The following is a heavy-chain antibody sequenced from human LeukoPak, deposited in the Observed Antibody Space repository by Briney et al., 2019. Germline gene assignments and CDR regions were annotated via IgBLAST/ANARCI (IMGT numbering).Heavy chain of an antibody. J-gene: IGHJ4*02. CDR3: TRQDHSVYNY. CDR2: IKQDGGEE. CDR1: GFSFSSYW. D-gene: IGHD5/OR15-5a*01. Sequence: GGSLRLSCAASGFSFSSYWMSWLRQAPGKGLEWVANIKQDGGEEFYVYSLKGRVTISRDNVKNSLYLQMNRLRAEDTPEYYCTRQDHSVYNYWGRGALVTVAS. V-gene: IGHV3-7*01.